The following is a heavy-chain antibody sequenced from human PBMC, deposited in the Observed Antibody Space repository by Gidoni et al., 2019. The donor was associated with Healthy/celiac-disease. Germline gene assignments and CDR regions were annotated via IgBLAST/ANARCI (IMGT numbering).Heavy chain of an antibody. CDR1: GDSVSSNSAS. CDR3: ARDKDDSGDWAVDP. CDR2: TYYRYKWYN. V-gene: IGHV6-1*01. J-gene: IGHJ5*02. Sequence: HVQLPQSVPGLVEPSQTLSLTCAISGDSVSSNSASWNWIRQSPSRGLAWLVRTYYRYKWYNDYAGSVKSRITINPDTSKNQFSLQLNVVNPEDTAVYYCARDKDDSGDWAVDPWGQGTLVTVSS. D-gene: IGHD1-26*01.